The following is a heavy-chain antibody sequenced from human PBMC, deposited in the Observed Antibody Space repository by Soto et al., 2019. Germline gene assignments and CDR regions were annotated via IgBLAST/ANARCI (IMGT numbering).Heavy chain of an antibody. CDR2: ITDTGRT. J-gene: IGHJ4*02. V-gene: IGHV3-23*01. D-gene: IGHD6-19*01. CDR3: AEGAPPRTLYCSYWYAFDF. Sequence: EVQLLESGGGLVQPGGSLRLSCAVPGFFFFTYGMTWVRQAPGKGLEWVSTITDTGRTYSADSVKGRFIISSDRATNTRDLQMNSLRAEDTAVYYCAEGAPPRTLYCSYWYAFDFWGQGTLVTVSS. CDR1: GFFFFTYG.